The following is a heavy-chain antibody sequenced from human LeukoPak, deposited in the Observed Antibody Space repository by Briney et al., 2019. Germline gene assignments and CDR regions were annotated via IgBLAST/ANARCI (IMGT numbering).Heavy chain of an antibody. CDR3: ASSRDGYSFDY. CDR2: IYSGGST. J-gene: IGHJ4*02. CDR1: GFTFSSYA. D-gene: IGHD5-24*01. V-gene: IGHV3-66*01. Sequence: AGGSLRLSCAASGFTFSSYAMSWVRQAPGKGLEWVSVIYSGGSTYYADSVKGRFTISRDNSKNTLYLQMNSLRAEDTAVYYCASSRDGYSFDYWGQGTLVTVSS.